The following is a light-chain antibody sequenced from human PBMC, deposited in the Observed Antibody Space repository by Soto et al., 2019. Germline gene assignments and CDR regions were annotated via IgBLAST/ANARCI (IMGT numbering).Light chain of an antibody. CDR2: DVS. CDR3: SSYTDRNNLV. J-gene: IGLJ1*01. CDR1: SSDIGGYNS. Sequence: LTQSPSASGSPGQSVTISCTGTSSDIGGYNSVSWYQQHPGKAPKVMIYDVSKRPSGVPDRFSGSKSGNTASLTVSALQAEDEADYYCSSYTDRNNLVFGTGTKVTVL. V-gene: IGLV2-8*01.